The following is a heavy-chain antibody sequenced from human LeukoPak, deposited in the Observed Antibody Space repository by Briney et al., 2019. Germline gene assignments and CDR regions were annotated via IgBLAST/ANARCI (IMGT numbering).Heavy chain of an antibody. J-gene: IGHJ6*03. V-gene: IGHV3-48*04. D-gene: IGHD2-2*01. CDR3: ARIPAAFYYYMDV. CDR1: GFTFSSYS. Sequence: GGSLSLSCAASGFTFSSYSMNWVRQAPGKGLEWVSYISSSSSTIYYADSVKGRFTISRDNAKNSLYLQMNSLRAEDTAVYYCARIPAAFYYYMDVWGKGTTVTVSS. CDR2: ISSSSSTI.